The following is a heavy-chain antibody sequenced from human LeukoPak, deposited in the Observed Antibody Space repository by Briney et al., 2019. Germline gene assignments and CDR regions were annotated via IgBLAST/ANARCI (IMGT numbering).Heavy chain of an antibody. J-gene: IGHJ4*02. D-gene: IGHD3-16*02. Sequence: PGGSLLLSCAASGFTFSSYGMHWVRPAPGKGLEWVAVIWYDGSNKYYADSVKGRFTISRDNSKNTLYLQMNSLRAEDTAVYYCARDMRLYDYWGQGTLVTVSS. CDR3: ARDMRLYDY. CDR2: IWYDGSNK. V-gene: IGHV3-33*01. CDR1: GFTFSSYG.